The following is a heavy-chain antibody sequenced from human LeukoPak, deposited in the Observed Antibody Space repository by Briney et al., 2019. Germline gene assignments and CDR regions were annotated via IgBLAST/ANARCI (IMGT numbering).Heavy chain of an antibody. CDR3: ADGGGSGSRY. Sequence: KPSETLSLTCAVYGGSFSGYYWSWIRQPPGKGLEWIGEIIHSGSTNYNPSLKSRVTISVDTSKNQFSLKLSSVTAADTAVYYCADGGGSGSRYWGQGTLVTVSS. CDR1: GGSFSGYY. V-gene: IGHV4-34*12. D-gene: IGHD3-10*01. J-gene: IGHJ4*02. CDR2: IIHSGST.